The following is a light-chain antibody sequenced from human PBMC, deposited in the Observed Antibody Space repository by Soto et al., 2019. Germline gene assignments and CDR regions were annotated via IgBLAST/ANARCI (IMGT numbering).Light chain of an antibody. CDR1: QSVSSD. J-gene: IGKJ1*01. CDR2: GAS. Sequence: EIVMTQSPATLSVSPGERATLSCRASQSVSSDLAWYHQKPGQAPRLLIYGASTRATGIPARFSGSGSGTEFTLTINSLQSEDFAVYYCQQYGRSGTFGQGTQVDIK. V-gene: IGKV3-15*01. CDR3: QQYGRSGT.